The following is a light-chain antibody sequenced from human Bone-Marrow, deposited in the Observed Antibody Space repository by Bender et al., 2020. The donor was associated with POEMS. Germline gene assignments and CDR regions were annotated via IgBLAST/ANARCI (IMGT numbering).Light chain of an antibody. CDR1: DSNVGGYNY. CDR3: SSYAGSNNYVV. J-gene: IGLJ2*01. CDR2: EVS. Sequence: QSALTQPRSVSGSPGQSVTLSCTGTDSNVGGYNYVSWYQQHPGKAPKLMIYEVSKRPSGVPDRFSGSKSGNTASLTVSGLQAEDEADYYCSSYAGSNNYVVFGGGTKLTVL. V-gene: IGLV2-8*01.